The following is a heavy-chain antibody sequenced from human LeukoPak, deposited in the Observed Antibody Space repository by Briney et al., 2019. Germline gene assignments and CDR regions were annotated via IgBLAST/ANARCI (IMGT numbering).Heavy chain of an antibody. Sequence: GGSLRLSCAASGFTVSSNYMSWVRQAPGKGLEWVSVTYSNGRTYYADSVKGRFTISRDISKNTLYLQMNSLRAEDTAVYYCARVNGYLYYFDYWGQGTLVTVSS. D-gene: IGHD6-25*01. CDR1: GFTVSSNY. CDR3: ARVNGYLYYFDY. J-gene: IGHJ4*02. V-gene: IGHV3-66*03. CDR2: TYSNGRT.